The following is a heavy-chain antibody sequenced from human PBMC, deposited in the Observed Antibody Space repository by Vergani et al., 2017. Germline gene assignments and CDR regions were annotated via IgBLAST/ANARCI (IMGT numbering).Heavy chain of an antibody. CDR1: GGSISSSSYY. D-gene: IGHD5-12*01. J-gene: IGHJ4*02. V-gene: IGHV4-39*01. Sequence: QLQLQESGPGLVKPSETLSLTCTVSGGSISSSSYYWGWILQPPGKGLEWIGSIYYSGSTYYNPSLKSRVTISVDTSKNQFSLKLSSVTAADTAVYYCARLESSHSGYDASSGFDYWGQGTLVTVSS. CDR2: IYYSGST. CDR3: ARLESSHSGYDASSGFDY.